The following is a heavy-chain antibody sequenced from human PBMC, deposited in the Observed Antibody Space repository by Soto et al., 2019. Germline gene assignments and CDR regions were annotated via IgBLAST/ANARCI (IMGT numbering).Heavy chain of an antibody. D-gene: IGHD1-26*01. Sequence: EVQLLESGGGLVQPGGSLRLSCAASGFTFSSYAMTWVRQAPGKGLEWVSTITGSGGSTYSADSVKGRFTISRDNSKNTLYLQMNSLRAEDTAVYYCAKSRSGSYYASLDPWGQGTLVTVSS. V-gene: IGHV3-23*01. CDR1: GFTFSSYA. J-gene: IGHJ5*02. CDR2: ITGSGGST. CDR3: AKSRSGSYYASLDP.